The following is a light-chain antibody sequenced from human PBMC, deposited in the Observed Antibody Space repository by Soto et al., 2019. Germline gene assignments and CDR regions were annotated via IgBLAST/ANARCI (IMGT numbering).Light chain of an antibody. J-gene: IGLJ3*02. V-gene: IGLV1-40*01. CDR3: AVWDDSLSGWV. CDR2: GNS. CDR1: SSNIGAGYD. Sequence: QSVLTQPPSVSGAPGQRVTISCTGSSSNIGAGYDVHWYQQLPGTAPKLLIYGNSNRPSGVPDRFSGSKSGTSASLAITGLQAEDEADYHCAVWDDSLSGWVFGGGTKLTVL.